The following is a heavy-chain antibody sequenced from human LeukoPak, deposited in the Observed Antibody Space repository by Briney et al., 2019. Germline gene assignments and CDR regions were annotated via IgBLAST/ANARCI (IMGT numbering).Heavy chain of an antibody. V-gene: IGHV4-34*01. Sequence: SETLSLTCAVYGGSFSGYYWSWIRQPPGKGLEWIGEINHSGGTNYNPSLKSRVTISVDTSKNQFSLKLSSVTAADTAVYYCARIDTAMVYPFDYWGQGTLVTVSS. CDR1: GGSFSGYY. J-gene: IGHJ4*02. CDR3: ARIDTAMVYPFDY. CDR2: INHSGGT. D-gene: IGHD5-18*01.